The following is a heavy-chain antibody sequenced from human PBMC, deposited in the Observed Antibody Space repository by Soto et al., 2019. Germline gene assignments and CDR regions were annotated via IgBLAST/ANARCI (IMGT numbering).Heavy chain of an antibody. V-gene: IGHV1-69*01. CDR1: GGTFSSYA. Sequence: QVQLVQSGAEVKKPGSSVKVSCKASGGTFSSYAISWVRQAPGQGLEWMGGIIPIFGTANYAQKFQGRVTITADESTSTADMELSSLRSEDTAVYYCARDRDVDTAMVTSYNWFDPWGQGTLVTVSS. CDR2: IIPIFGTA. J-gene: IGHJ5*02. CDR3: ARDRDVDTAMVTSYNWFDP. D-gene: IGHD5-18*01.